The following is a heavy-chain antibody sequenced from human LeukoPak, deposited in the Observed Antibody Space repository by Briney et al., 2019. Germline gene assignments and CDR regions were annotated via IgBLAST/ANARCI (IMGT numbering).Heavy chain of an antibody. Sequence: GGSLRLSCAASGFTFSDYYMSWIRQAPGKGLEWISYIDPSTTNIDYADSVKGRFTIPRDNAKSSLYLQMDSPRAEDAALYYCARGHYSFDSWGQGALVTVSS. J-gene: IGHJ4*02. CDR3: ARGHYSFDS. V-gene: IGHV3-11*01. CDR1: GFTFSDYY. CDR2: IDPSTTNI.